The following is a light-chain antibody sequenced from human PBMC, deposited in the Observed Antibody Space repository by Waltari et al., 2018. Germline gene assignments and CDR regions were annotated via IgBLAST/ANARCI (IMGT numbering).Light chain of an antibody. J-gene: IGKJ1*01. V-gene: IGKV4-1*01. CDR3: QQYLTSSWT. Sequence: EIVLTQSPDSLAVSLGERATFNCKSSQSVLYSSNNKNYLAWYQQKPGQPPKLLIYGASTRESGVPDRFSGSGSGTDFTLTISSLQAEDVAVYYCQQYLTSSWTFGQGTKVEIK. CDR1: QSVLYSSNNKNY. CDR2: GAS.